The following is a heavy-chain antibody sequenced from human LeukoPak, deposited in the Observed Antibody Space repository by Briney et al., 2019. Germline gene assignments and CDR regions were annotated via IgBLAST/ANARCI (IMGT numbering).Heavy chain of an antibody. D-gene: IGHD5-18*01. J-gene: IGHJ4*02. CDR3: ARIKQLWLRDPLREFDY. CDR2: IYYSGST. CDR1: GGSISSSSYY. Sequence: PSETLSLTCTVSGGSISSSSYYWGWIRQPPGKGLEWIGSIYYSGSTNYNPSLKSRVTISVDTSKNQFSLKLSSVTAADTAVYYCARIKQLWLRDPLREFDYWGQGTLVTVSS. V-gene: IGHV4-39*07.